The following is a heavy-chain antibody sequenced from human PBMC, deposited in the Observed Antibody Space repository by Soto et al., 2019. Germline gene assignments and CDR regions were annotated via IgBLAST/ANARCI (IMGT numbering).Heavy chain of an antibody. Sequence: QDQLVQSGDEVKKPGASVKVSCKASGYTFTSYVISWVRQAPGQGLEWMGRISAYNGNTNYGQKLAGRVTMTTDTPRSTAYMDLGILSSDATAVYYGARVVGALGLWFDRWVQGTLVTISS. D-gene: IGHD1-26*01. CDR1: GYTFTSYV. CDR2: ISAYNGNT. CDR3: ARVVGALGLWFDR. J-gene: IGHJ5*02. V-gene: IGHV1-18*01.